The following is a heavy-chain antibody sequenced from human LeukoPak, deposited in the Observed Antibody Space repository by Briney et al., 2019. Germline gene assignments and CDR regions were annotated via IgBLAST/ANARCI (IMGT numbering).Heavy chain of an antibody. D-gene: IGHD3-16*02. V-gene: IGHV3-20*04. J-gene: IGHJ6*03. Sequence: VGSLRLSCAASGFTFDDYGMSWVRQAPGKGLEWVSGINWDGGSTGYADSVKGRFTISRDNAKNSLYLQMNSLRAEDTALYYCARARKIFGRRYFDYYYYYMDVWGKGTTVTVSS. CDR3: ARARKIFGRRYFDYYYYYMDV. CDR2: INWDGGST. CDR1: GFTFDDYG.